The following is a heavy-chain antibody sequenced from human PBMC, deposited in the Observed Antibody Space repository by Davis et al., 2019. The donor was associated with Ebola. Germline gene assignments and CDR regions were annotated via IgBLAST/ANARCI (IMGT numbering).Heavy chain of an antibody. CDR3: ARGPYYDFWSEDWFDP. J-gene: IGHJ5*02. V-gene: IGHV3-21*01. Sequence: GGSLRLSCAASGFTFSSYSMNWVRQAPGKGLEWVSSISSSSSYIYYADSVKGRFTISRDNAKNSLYLQMNSLRAEDTAVYYCARGPYYDFWSEDWFDPWGQGTLVTVSS. CDR1: GFTFSSYS. D-gene: IGHD3-3*01. CDR2: ISSSSSYI.